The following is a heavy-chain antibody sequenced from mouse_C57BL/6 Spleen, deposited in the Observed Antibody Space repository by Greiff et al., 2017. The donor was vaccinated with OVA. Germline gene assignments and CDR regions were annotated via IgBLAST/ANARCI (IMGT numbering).Heavy chain of an antibody. CDR3: ARHYYGSRDYFDY. J-gene: IGHJ2*01. Sequence: QVQLKQPGAELVKPGASVKMSCKASGYTFTSYWITWVKQRPGQGLEWIGDIYPGSGSTNYNEKFKSKATLTVDTSSSTAYMQLSSLTSEDSAVYYCARHYYGSRDYFDYWGQGTTLTVSS. CDR1: GYTFTSYW. V-gene: IGHV1-55*01. CDR2: IYPGSGST. D-gene: IGHD1-1*01.